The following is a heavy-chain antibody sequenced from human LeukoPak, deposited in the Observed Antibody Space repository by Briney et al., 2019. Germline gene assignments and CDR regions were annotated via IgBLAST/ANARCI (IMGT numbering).Heavy chain of an antibody. V-gene: IGHV3-7*01. Sequence: GGSLRLSCIVSGFTFSGHWMNWVRQAPGKGLEWVATIKYDGSEKAYVDSVEGRFIISRDNSKNSVFLQMDSLRAEDTAVYYCATRNNFEYWGQGTLVTVSS. J-gene: IGHJ4*02. D-gene: IGHD1/OR15-1a*01. CDR1: GFTFSGHW. CDR3: ATRNNFEY. CDR2: IKYDGSEK.